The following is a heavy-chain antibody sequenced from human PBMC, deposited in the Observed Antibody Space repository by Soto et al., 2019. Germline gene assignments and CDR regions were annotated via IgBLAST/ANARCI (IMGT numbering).Heavy chain of an antibody. CDR2: IYYTGST. V-gene: IGHV4-59*08. J-gene: IGHJ6*02. D-gene: IGHD3-10*01. CDR3: ATEKTKYYGSGMGMDV. Sequence: QVQLQESGPGLVKPSETLSLTCTVSGGSISSNYWSWIRQPPGKGLEWIGYIYYTGSTNYNPSLRSRVTISVDASNNQFSLKVNSVTAADTAVYYCATEKTKYYGSGMGMDVWGQGTTVIVSS. CDR1: GGSISSNY.